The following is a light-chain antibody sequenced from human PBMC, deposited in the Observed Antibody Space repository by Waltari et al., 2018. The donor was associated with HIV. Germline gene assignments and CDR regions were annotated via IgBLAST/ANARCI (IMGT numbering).Light chain of an antibody. J-gene: IGLJ2*01. CDR2: GSN. CDR3: QSYDSSLSAVV. V-gene: IGLV1-40*02. CDR1: SSNLGAGYV. Sequence: QSVLTHSPSCSGAPGQRVTISCPGTSSNLGAGYVVDWYQQRPGTGPRLLIYGSNNRPSGVPDRFSGSKSGTSASLAISGLQDEDEADYYCQSYDSSLSAVVFGGGTKLTVL.